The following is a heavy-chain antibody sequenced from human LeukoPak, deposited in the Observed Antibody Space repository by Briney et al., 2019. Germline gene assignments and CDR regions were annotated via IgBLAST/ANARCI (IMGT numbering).Heavy chain of an antibody. CDR3: SRSQFDY. J-gene: IGHJ4*02. CDR2: ISGDGTIK. CDR1: GFPFSSYW. V-gene: IGHV3-74*03. Sequence: GGSLRLSCEPSGFPFSSYWMLWVRQAPGKGLVWVSRISGDGTIKTYADFVRGRFTISRDNTKNILYLQMNSLKVVDTAIYFCSRSQFDYWGQGVLVTVSS.